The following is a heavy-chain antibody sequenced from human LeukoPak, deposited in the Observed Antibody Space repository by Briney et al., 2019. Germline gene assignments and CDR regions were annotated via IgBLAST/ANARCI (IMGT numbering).Heavy chain of an antibody. CDR2: IYYSGST. Sequence: SETLSLTCTVSGGSISSYYWSWIRQPPGKGLEWIGYIYYSGSTNYNPSLKSRATISVDTSKNQFSLKLSSVTAADTAMYYCARGYSGSSGVDYWGQGTLVTVSS. CDR1: GGSISSYY. CDR3: ARGYSGSSGVDY. V-gene: IGHV4-59*01. D-gene: IGHD1-26*01. J-gene: IGHJ4*02.